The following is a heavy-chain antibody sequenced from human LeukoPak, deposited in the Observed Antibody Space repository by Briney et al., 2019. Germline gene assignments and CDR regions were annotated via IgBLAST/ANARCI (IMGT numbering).Heavy chain of an antibody. CDR1: GFTFSSYA. CDR2: ISGSGGST. V-gene: IGHV3-23*01. J-gene: IGHJ4*02. CDR3: AKLLLSHPKGEIAVAKDPFDY. D-gene: IGHD6-19*01. Sequence: PGGSLRLSCAASGFTFSSYAMSWVRQAPGKGLEWVSAISGSGGSTSYADSVKGRFNISRDNSKNTLYLQMNSLRAEDTAVYYCAKLLLSHPKGEIAVAKDPFDYWGQGTLVTVSS.